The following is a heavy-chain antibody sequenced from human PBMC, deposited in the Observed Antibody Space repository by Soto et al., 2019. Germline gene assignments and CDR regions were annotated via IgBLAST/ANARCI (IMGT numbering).Heavy chain of an antibody. D-gene: IGHD3-3*01. CDR2: INHSGST. CDR3: ARGRSYDFWSGYLPFDI. Sequence: QVQLQQWGAGLLKPSETLSLTCAVYGGSFSGYYWSWIRQPPGKGLEWIWEINHSGSTNYNPSLKSRVTISVDTSKNQFSLKLSSVTAADTAVYYCARGRSYDFWSGYLPFDIWGQGTMVTVSS. V-gene: IGHV4-34*01. J-gene: IGHJ3*02. CDR1: GGSFSGYY.